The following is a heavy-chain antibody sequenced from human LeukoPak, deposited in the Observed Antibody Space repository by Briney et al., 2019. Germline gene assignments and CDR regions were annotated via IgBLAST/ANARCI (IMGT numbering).Heavy chain of an antibody. Sequence: ASVKVSCTASGYTFTIYYMHWVRQAPGQGLEWMGIINPSAGTTTYAQQFQGRVTMTRDMSTSTVYMELSSLRSEDTAVYYCARDGDHSSSSLSWFDPWGQGTLVTVSS. J-gene: IGHJ5*02. CDR3: ARDGDHSSSSLSWFDP. D-gene: IGHD6-6*01. CDR1: GYTFTIYY. V-gene: IGHV1-46*01. CDR2: INPSAGTT.